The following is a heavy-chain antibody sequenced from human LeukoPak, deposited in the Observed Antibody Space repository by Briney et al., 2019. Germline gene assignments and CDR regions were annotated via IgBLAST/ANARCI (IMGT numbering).Heavy chain of an antibody. CDR1: GGTFSSYA. V-gene: IGHV1-18*01. CDR3: ARGAEDIVLSDYYGMDV. Sequence: ASVKVSCKASGGTFSSYAISWVRQTPGQGLEWMGWLSASNVNTNYAQKLQGRVTMTTDTSTSTAYMKLRRLRSDDTAVYYCARGAEDIVLSDYYGMDVWGQGTTVTVSS. J-gene: IGHJ6*02. D-gene: IGHD2-8*02. CDR2: LSASNVNT.